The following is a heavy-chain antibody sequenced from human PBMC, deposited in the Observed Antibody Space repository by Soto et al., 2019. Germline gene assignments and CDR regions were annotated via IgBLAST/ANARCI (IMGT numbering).Heavy chain of an antibody. J-gene: IGHJ6*01. CDR3: AKSTMALTWALDV. CDR1: LFTFSIHA. D-gene: IGHD3-10*01. CDR2: ISGSGGST. Sequence: WGSLRISCAPSLFTFSIHAMSSVRQAPGKGLEWVSAISGSGGSTYYADSVKGRFTISRDNSKNTLYLQMNSLRAEDTAVYYCAKSTMALTWALDVWGQGTLVTVSS. V-gene: IGHV3-23*01.